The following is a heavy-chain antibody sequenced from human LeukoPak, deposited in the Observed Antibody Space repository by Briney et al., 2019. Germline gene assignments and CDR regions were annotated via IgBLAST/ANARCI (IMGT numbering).Heavy chain of an antibody. V-gene: IGHV4-61*02. D-gene: IGHD3-10*01. CDR2: ICTSGRT. CDR1: GGSISSGSYY. J-gene: IGHJ5*02. CDR3: ARDFSHYYGSGSYYNAYWFDP. Sequence: SATLSLTSTVSGGSISSGSYYWSWIRQPAGKGLAWIGRICTSGRTNYNPSLKSRVTISVDTSKNQFSLKLSSVTAADTAVYYCARDFSHYYGSGSYYNAYWFDPWGQGTLVTVSS.